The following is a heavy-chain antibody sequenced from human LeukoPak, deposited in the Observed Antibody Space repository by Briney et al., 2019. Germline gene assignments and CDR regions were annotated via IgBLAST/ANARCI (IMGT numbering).Heavy chain of an antibody. V-gene: IGHV3-7*01. Sequence: GGSLRLSCAASGFTFTTYWMSWVRQAPGKGLEWVASINQDGTEKYYVDSVKGRFTISRDDAKRSLYLQMNSLRVEDTAVYYCAKVAKYYYGSETYYFFEHWGQGTPVTASS. CDR2: INQDGTEK. CDR3: AKVAKYYYGSETYYFFEH. D-gene: IGHD3-10*01. J-gene: IGHJ4*02. CDR1: GFTFTTYW.